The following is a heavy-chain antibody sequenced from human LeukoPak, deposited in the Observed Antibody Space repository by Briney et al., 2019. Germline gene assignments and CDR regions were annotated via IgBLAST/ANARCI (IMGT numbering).Heavy chain of an antibody. CDR2: ISYDGVTK. D-gene: IGHD6-13*01. CDR3: AKDRGSSSSAYGMDV. Sequence: GGSLRLSCAASGFTFSRYGMHWVRQAPGRGLEWVSLISYDGVTKYYADTVKGRFTISRENSKNTLYVQMNSLRAEDTAVYYCAKDRGSSSSAYGMDVWGQGTTVTVSS. CDR1: GFTFSRYG. J-gene: IGHJ6*02. V-gene: IGHV3-30*18.